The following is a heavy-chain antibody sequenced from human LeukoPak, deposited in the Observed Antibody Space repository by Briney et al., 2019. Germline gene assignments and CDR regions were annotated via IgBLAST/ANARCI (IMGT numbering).Heavy chain of an antibody. D-gene: IGHD3-10*01. Sequence: SETLSLTCTVSSDPISSSSYYWGWIRQPPEKGLEWIGSVYHTGKTYYNPSLKNRVTISVETSKNHFSLRVRSVTAADTAIYYCARLHVYYYGWFDPWGQGILVTV. CDR3: ARLHVYYYGWFDP. CDR2: VYHTGKT. V-gene: IGHV4-39*01. J-gene: IGHJ5*02. CDR1: SDPISSSSYY.